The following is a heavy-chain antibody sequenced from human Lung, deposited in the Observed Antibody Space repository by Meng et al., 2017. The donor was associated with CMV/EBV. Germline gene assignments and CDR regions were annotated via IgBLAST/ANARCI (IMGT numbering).Heavy chain of an antibody. J-gene: IGHJ6*02. CDR3: ARHFKTRRGIFGTVSGGYYGMDA. CDR1: GCNFDTYA. CDR2: INPILSMA. V-gene: IGHV1-69*10. Sequence: SXXVSXKAPGCNFDTYAISWVRQAPGQGLEWMGGINPILSMATYPQRFQGRVTITADKSTTTAYMELSSLRSEDTALYYCARHFKTRRGIFGTVSGGYYGMDAGXQGNXGTVSS. D-gene: IGHD3-3*01.